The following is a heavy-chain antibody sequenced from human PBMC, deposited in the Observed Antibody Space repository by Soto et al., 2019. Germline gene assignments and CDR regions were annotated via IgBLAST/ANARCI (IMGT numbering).Heavy chain of an antibody. CDR3: ATTGTHYYYYYGMDV. CDR1: GYTFTGYY. V-gene: IGHV1-2*02. Sequence: ASLKVSCKASGYTFTGYYMHWVRQAPGQGLEWMGWINPNSGGTNYAQKFQGRVTMTRDTSISTAYMELSRLRSDDTAVYYCATTGTHYYYYYGMDVWGQGXTVTVYS. D-gene: IGHD4-17*01. J-gene: IGHJ6*02. CDR2: INPNSGGT.